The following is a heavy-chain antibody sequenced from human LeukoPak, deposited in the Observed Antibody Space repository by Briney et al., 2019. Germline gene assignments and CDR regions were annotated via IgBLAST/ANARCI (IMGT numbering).Heavy chain of an antibody. V-gene: IGHV3-21*01. CDR1: GFTFNSYT. D-gene: IGHD5/OR15-5a*01. CDR2: ITSSSSYI. CDR3: ARQSTTYDY. J-gene: IGHJ4*02. Sequence: GGSLRLSCAASGFTFNSYTMNWVRQAPGKGLEWVSSITSSSSYIYYADSVKGRFTVSRDNAKNSLYLQMNSLRAEDTAVYCCARQSTTYDYWSQGTLVTVSS.